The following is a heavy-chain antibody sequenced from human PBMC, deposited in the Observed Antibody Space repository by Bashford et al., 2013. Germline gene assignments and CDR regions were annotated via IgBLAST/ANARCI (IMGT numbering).Heavy chain of an antibody. CDR2: IWYDGSNK. CDR3: ARWGQQRSIDY. J-gene: IGHJ4*02. V-gene: IGHV3-33*01. Sequence: VRQAPGKGLEWVAVIWYDGSNKYYAESVKGRFTISRDNPKNTLYLQMDSLRAEDTAVYYCARWGQQRSIDYVGPGNPGHRLL. D-gene: IGHD1/OR15-1a*01.